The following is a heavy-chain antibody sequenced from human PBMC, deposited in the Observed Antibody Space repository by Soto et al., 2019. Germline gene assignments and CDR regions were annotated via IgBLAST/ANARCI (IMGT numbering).Heavy chain of an antibody. J-gene: IGHJ3*02. CDR3: AGRTDYGDYERDAFDI. CDR1: GFTFSSYW. V-gene: IGHV3-7*01. D-gene: IGHD4-17*01. CDR2: IKQDGSEK. Sequence: GGSLRLSCAASGFTFSSYWMSWVRQAPGKGLEWVANIKQDGSEKYYVDSVKGRFTISRDNAKNSLYLQMNSLRAEDTAVYYCAGRTDYGDYERDAFDIWGQGTMVTVSS.